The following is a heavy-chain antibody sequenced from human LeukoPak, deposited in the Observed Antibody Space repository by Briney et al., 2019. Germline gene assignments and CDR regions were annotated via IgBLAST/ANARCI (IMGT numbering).Heavy chain of an antibody. V-gene: IGHV3-74*01. Sequence: GGSLRLSCAASGFTFSTYWMHWVRQAPGKGLVWGSRINNDGSSTSYADSVKGRFTISRDNSKDTLYLQMNSLRADDTAVYYCAKDPDGQYTSSWYTVDYWGQGTLVTVSS. D-gene: IGHD6-13*01. CDR2: INNDGSST. CDR3: AKDPDGQYTSSWYTVDY. CDR1: GFTFSTYW. J-gene: IGHJ4*02.